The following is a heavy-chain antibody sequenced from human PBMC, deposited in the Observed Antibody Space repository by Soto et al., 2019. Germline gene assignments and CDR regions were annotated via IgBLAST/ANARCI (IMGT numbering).Heavy chain of an antibody. CDR1: GFTFSSYS. Sequence: EVQLVESGGGLVKPGGSLRLSCAASGFTFSSYSMNWVRQAPGKGLEWVSSISSSSSYIYYADSVKGRFTISRDNAKNSLYLQMNSLRAEDTAVYYCASASGGITMVRGVINSDYWGQGTLVTVSS. J-gene: IGHJ4*02. CDR2: ISSSSSYI. CDR3: ASASGGITMVRGVINSDY. D-gene: IGHD3-10*01. V-gene: IGHV3-21*01.